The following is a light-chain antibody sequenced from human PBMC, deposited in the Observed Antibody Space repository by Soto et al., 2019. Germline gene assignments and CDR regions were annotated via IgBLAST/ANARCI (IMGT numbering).Light chain of an antibody. J-gene: IGLJ3*02. CDR1: SSDVGRYDY. CDR2: EVF. Sequence: QSVLTQPASVSGSPGQSITISCTGTSSDVGRYDYVSWFQQHPGRAPKLLIYEVFNRPSGVSARFSGSKSGNTASLTISGLQAEDEADFYCSSFTTSSTWVFGGGTKLTVL. V-gene: IGLV2-14*01. CDR3: SSFTTSSTWV.